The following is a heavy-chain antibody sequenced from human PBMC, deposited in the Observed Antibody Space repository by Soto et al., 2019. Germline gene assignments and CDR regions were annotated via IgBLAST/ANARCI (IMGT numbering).Heavy chain of an antibody. CDR3: ARDRDMVRGAFDY. Sequence: LRLSCAASGFTFSSYGMHWVRQAPGKGLEWVAVIWYDGSNKYYADSVKGRFTISRDNSKNTLYLQMNSLRAEDTAVYYCARDRDMVRGAFDYWGQGTLVTVSS. J-gene: IGHJ4*02. CDR1: GFTFSSYG. V-gene: IGHV3-33*01. D-gene: IGHD3-10*01. CDR2: IWYDGSNK.